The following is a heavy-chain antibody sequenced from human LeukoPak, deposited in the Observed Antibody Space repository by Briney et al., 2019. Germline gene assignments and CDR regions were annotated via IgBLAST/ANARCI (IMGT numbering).Heavy chain of an antibody. D-gene: IGHD6-13*01. Sequence: GGSLRLSCAASGFTFSSYSMNWVRQAPGKGLEWVSYISSSSSTIYYADSVKGRFTISRDNAKNSLHLQMNSLRAEDTAVYYCAREAGIAAAGNAWGQGTLVTVSS. J-gene: IGHJ5*02. V-gene: IGHV3-48*01. CDR3: AREAGIAAAGNA. CDR2: ISSSSSTI. CDR1: GFTFSSYS.